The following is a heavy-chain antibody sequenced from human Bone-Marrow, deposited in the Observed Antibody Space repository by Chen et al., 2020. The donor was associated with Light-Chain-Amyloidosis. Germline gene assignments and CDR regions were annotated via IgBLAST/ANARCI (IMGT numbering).Heavy chain of an antibody. D-gene: IGHD3-3*01. J-gene: IGHJ6*02. CDR3: ARGPRITIFGVVIIYYYGMDV. V-gene: IGHV4-34*01. CDR2: INHSGST. Sequence: QVQLQQWGAGLLKPSETLSLTCAVYGGSFSGYYWSWIRQPPGKGLEWIGEINHSGSTNYNPSLKSRVTISVDTSKNQFSLKLSSVTAADTAVYYCARGPRITIFGVVIIYYYGMDVWGQGTTVTVSS. CDR1: GGSFSGYY.